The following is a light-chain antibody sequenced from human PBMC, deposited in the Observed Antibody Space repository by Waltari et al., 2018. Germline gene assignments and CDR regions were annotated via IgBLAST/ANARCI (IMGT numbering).Light chain of an antibody. J-gene: IGKJ1*01. CDR1: QSISSW. Sequence: DIQMTQSPSTLSASIGDRVTITCRASQSISSWLAWYQQKPGKAPKLLIYKASNLESGVPSRFIGSGSGTEFTLTISSLQPEDFATYYCQQCNTDWTFGQGTKVEIK. CDR2: KAS. CDR3: QQCNTDWT. V-gene: IGKV1-5*03.